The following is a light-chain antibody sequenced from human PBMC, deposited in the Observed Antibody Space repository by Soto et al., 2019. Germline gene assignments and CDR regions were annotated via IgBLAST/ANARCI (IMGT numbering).Light chain of an antibody. CDR1: SSDVGGYNY. CDR3: SSYAGSPSYV. Sequence: QSVLTQPASVSGSPGQSIAISCTGTSSDVGGYNYVSWYQQHPGKAPKLMIYEVSKRPSGVPDRFSGSKSGNTASLTVSGLQAEDEADYYCSSYAGSPSYVFGTGTRSPS. V-gene: IGLV2-8*01. J-gene: IGLJ1*01. CDR2: EVS.